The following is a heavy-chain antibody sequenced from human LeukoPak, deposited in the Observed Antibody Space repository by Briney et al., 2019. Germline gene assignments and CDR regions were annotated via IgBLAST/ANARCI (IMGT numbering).Heavy chain of an antibody. CDR1: GFTFSSYS. D-gene: IGHD5-12*01. Sequence: PGGSLRLSCAASGFTFSSYSMNWVRQAPGKGLEWVSSISSSSSYIYYADSVKGRFTISRDNAKNSLYLRMNSLRAEDTAVYYCARDGVATFDYWGQGTLVTVSS. J-gene: IGHJ4*02. V-gene: IGHV3-21*01. CDR2: ISSSSSYI. CDR3: ARDGVATFDY.